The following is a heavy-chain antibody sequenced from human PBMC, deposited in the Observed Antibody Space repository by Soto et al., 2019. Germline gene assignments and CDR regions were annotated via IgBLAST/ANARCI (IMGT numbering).Heavy chain of an antibody. CDR3: ARDPGGGSCARFDY. CDR1: GGTFTTYA. V-gene: IGHV1-69*01. J-gene: IGHJ4*02. D-gene: IGHD2-15*01. CDR2: IIPFFGTV. Sequence: QVQLVQSGAEVKKPGSSVKVSCKASGGTFTTYAISWVRQAPGQGLEWMGGIIPFFGTVNYAQNFQGRVTLTADESTNTAHMELRSLRSEDTAIYYCARDPGGGSCARFDYWGQGTLVTVSS.